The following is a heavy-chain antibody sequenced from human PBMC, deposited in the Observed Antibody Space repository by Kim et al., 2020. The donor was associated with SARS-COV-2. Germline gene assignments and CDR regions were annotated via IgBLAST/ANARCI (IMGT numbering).Heavy chain of an antibody. J-gene: IGHJ6*01. CDR3: TRERPVSGTYVFSYYGMDV. CDR2: IGTRGDT. D-gene: IGHD6-13*01. Sequence: GGSLRLSCPGPGFRFGGYDMHWVRQATAKGLEWFSSIGTRGDTSYRDSVKGRFTISRENAMNSLYPQMNSLRAWHTAVYFSTRERPVSGTYVFSYYGMDV. V-gene: IGHV3-13*01. CDR1: GFRFGGYD.